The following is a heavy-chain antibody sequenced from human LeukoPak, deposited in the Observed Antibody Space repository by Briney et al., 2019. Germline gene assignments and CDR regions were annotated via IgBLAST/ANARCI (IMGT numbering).Heavy chain of an antibody. D-gene: IGHD3-10*01. J-gene: IGHJ3*02. CDR1: GGSFSGYY. CDR2: INHSGST. V-gene: IGHV4-34*01. CDR3: ARTGKHYYGSGSYYPRKAFDI. Sequence: PSETLSLTCAVYGGSFSGYYWSWIRQPPGKGLEWIGEINHSGSTNYNPSLKSRVTISVDTSKNQFSLKLSSVTAADTAVYYCARTGKHYYGSGSYYPRKAFDIWGQGTMVTVSS.